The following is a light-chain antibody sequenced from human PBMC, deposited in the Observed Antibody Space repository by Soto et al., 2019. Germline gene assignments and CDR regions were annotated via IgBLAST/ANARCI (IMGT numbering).Light chain of an antibody. CDR1: QSVSTY. J-gene: IGKJ1*01. CDR2: DAS. CDR3: QQRSNWPPTWT. V-gene: IGKV3-11*01. Sequence: EIVLTQSPATLSLSPGQRATLSCRASQSVSTYLAWYQQKPGQAPRLLIYDASTRATGIPARFSGSGSGTDFTLTISILEPEDCAVYYCQQRSNWPPTWTFGQGTKVEIK.